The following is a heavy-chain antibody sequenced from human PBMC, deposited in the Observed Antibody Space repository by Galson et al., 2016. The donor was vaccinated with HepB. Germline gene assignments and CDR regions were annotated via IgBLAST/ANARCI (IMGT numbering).Heavy chain of an antibody. J-gene: IGHJ4*02. CDR1: GFTFSRSW. Sequence: SLRLSCAVSGFTFSRSWMTWVRQIPGTGLEWVANINQDGNEKYYVDSVKGRFTISRDNAKNSLYLQMNTLRAEDTAVYYCAREYYRSADYWGQGTLVTVSS. V-gene: IGHV3-7*01. D-gene: IGHD3-10*01. CDR2: INQDGNEK. CDR3: AREYYRSADY.